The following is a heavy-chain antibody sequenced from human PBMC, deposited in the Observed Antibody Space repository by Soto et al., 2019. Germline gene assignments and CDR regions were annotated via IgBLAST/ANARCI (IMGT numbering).Heavy chain of an antibody. CDR1: GGSFSSYS. CDR3: ARGVLRARPPGMTMGYCYDMDV. J-gene: IGHJ6*02. CDR2: IIPIFHIV. V-gene: IGHV1-69*01. D-gene: IGHD3-10*01. Sequence: QVQLVQSGAEVKKPGSSVKVSCKASGGSFSSYSISWVRQAPGQGLEWMGGIIPIFHIVNYAQSFQDRVTLSADESTSTAYMELSSLRSEDTAVYYCARGVLRARPPGMTMGYCYDMDVWGQGTTVTVSS.